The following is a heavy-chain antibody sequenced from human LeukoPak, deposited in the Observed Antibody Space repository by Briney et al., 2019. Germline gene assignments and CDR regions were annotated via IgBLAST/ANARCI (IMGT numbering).Heavy chain of an antibody. J-gene: IGHJ4*02. CDR1: GGSISSSSYY. D-gene: IGHD3-22*01. Sequence: SQTLSLTCTVSGGSISSSSYYWGWIRQPPGKGLEWIGSIYYRGITYYNPSLKSRVTISVDTSKNQFSLKLSSVTAADTAVYYCARVVYDSSTYPKSYFDFWGQGTLVTVSS. V-gene: IGHV4-39*07. CDR3: ARVVYDSSTYPKSYFDF. CDR2: IYYRGIT.